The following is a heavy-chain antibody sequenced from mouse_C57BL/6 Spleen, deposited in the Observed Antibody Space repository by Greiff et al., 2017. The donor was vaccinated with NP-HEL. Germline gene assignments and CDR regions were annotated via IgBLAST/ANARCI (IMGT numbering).Heavy chain of an antibody. J-gene: IGHJ2*01. CDR2: IDTEDGDT. Sequence: EVQLQQSGAELVRPGASVKLSCTASGFNIKDYYMHWVKQRPEQGLEWIGRIDTEDGDTEYAPKFQGKATMTADTSSNTAYLQLSSLTTEDTAVYYCTNGFITTIDYWGQGTTLTVSS. CDR3: TNGFITTIDY. V-gene: IGHV14-1*01. CDR1: GFNIKDYY. D-gene: IGHD1-1*01.